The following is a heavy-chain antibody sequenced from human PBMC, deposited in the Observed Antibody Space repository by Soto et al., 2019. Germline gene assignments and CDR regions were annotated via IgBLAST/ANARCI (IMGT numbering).Heavy chain of an antibody. V-gene: IGHV3-9*01. Sequence: GGSLRLSCAASGFTFDDYAMHWVRQAPGKGLEWVSGISWNSGSIGYADSVKGRFTISRDNAKNSLYLQMNSLRAEDTALYYCAKTQAPKSSPHVYYYYYYMDVWGKGTTVTVSS. CDR1: GFTFDDYA. CDR2: ISWNSGSI. J-gene: IGHJ6*03. CDR3: AKTQAPKSSPHVYYYYYYMDV. D-gene: IGHD3-10*01.